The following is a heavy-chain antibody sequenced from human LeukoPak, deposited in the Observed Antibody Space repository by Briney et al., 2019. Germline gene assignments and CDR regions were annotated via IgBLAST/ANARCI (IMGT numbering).Heavy chain of an antibody. CDR1: GFTFSSYG. Sequence: PGGSLRLSCAASGFTFSSYGMHWVRQAPGKGLGWVAVIWYDGSNKYYADSVKGRFTISRDNSKNTLYLQMNSLRAEDTAVYYCARVKNYYDSSGDDAFDIWGQGTMVTVSS. CDR2: IWYDGSNK. J-gene: IGHJ3*02. CDR3: ARVKNYYDSSGDDAFDI. D-gene: IGHD3-22*01. V-gene: IGHV3-33*08.